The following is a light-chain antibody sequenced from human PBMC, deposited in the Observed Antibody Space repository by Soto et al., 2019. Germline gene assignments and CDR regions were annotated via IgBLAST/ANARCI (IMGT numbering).Light chain of an antibody. CDR3: QQYNNWPPIFT. CDR1: QSVSSN. Sequence: EIVMTQSPATLSVSPGERATLSCRASQSVSSNLAWYQQKPGQAPRFLIYGASTRATGIPARFSGSGSGTEFTLIISSLQSEDFAVYYCQQYNNWPPIFTFGPGTKVDIK. J-gene: IGKJ3*01. CDR2: GAS. V-gene: IGKV3-15*01.